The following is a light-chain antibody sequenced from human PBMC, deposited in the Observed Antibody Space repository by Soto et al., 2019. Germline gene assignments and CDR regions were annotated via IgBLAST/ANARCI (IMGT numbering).Light chain of an antibody. CDR1: SSNIGAGYD. V-gene: IGLV1-40*01. CDR3: QSYDSSLSGWV. J-gene: IGLJ3*02. CDR2: GNS. Sequence: QSVLTQPPSVSGAPGQRVTNSRTGSSSNIGAGYDVQWYQQLPGTAPKLLIYGNSNRPSGVPDQFSASKSGTSASLAITGLQAEDVDEYYCQSYDSSLSGWVFGGGTKLTVL.